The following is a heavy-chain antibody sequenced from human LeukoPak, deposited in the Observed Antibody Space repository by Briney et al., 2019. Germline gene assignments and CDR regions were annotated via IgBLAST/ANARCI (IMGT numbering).Heavy chain of an antibody. V-gene: IGHV3-23*01. CDR1: GFTFSSYA. CDR2: ISGSDGTT. J-gene: IGHJ4*02. D-gene: IGHD1-1*01. CDR3: AKVDNWKYGHHDF. Sequence: GGSQRLSCAASGFTFSSYAMSWVRQAPGRGLEWVSSISGSDGTTYYADSVKGRFTISRDNSKYTLSLQMNSLRAEDTAVYYCAKVDNWKYGHHDFWGQGTLVTVPS.